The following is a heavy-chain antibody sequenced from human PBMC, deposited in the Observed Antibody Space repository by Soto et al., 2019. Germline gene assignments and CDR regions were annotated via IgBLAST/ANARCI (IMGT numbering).Heavy chain of an antibody. CDR3: AGSSGYSYGSNYFDY. D-gene: IGHD5-18*01. J-gene: IGHJ4*02. CDR2: IIPIFGTA. CDR1: GGTFSSYA. V-gene: IGHV1-69*13. Sequence: ASVKVSCKASGGTFSSYAISWVRQAPGQGLEWMGGIIPIFGTANYAQKFQGRVTITADESTSTAYMELSSLRSEDTAVYYCAGSSGYSYGSNYFDYWGQGTLVTVSS.